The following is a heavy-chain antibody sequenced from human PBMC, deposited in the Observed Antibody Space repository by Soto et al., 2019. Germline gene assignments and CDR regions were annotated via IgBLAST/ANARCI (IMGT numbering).Heavy chain of an antibody. CDR2: ISGSGGST. D-gene: IGHD2-8*01. Sequence: EGQLLESGGGLVQPGGSLRLSCAASGFTFSSYDMSWVRQAPGKGLGWVSAISGSGGSTYYADSVKGRFTISRDNSKNTLYVQMNSLRAEDTAIYYCAKEDDAWTNGHFDIWGQGTMVTVSS. CDR1: GFTFSSYD. J-gene: IGHJ3*02. CDR3: AKEDDAWTNGHFDI. V-gene: IGHV3-23*01.